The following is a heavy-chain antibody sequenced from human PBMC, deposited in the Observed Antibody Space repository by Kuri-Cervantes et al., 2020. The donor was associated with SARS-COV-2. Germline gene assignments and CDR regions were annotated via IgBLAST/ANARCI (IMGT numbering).Heavy chain of an antibody. CDR2: IYHSGGT. J-gene: IGHJ5*02. CDR3: ARVGLYCSRTSCYPNWIDP. V-gene: IGHV4-38-2*01. D-gene: IGHD2-2*01. Sequence: GSLRLSCAAFGFTFSGYYMSWIRQAPGKGLEWMGSIYHSGGTYYNPSLKSRVTISVDTSKNQFSLKLSSVNAADTAVYYCARVGLYCSRTSCYPNWIDPWGQGTLVTVSS. CDR1: GFTFSGYY.